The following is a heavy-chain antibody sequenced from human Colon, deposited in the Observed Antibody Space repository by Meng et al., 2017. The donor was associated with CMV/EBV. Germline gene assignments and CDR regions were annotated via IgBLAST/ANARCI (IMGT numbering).Heavy chain of an antibody. CDR2: INPNSGGT. V-gene: IGHV1-2*02. CDR1: GYTFTGYF. D-gene: IGHD1-26*01. CDR3: ATVSGGDFDY. J-gene: IGHJ4*02. Sequence: QVQPGQSGAEVKKPGASVKVSCKASGYTFTGYFMYWVRQAPGQGLEWMGSINPNSGGTNYAQKFQGRVTMTRDTSINTAYMELSRLRSDDTAVYYCATVSGGDFDYWGQGTLVTVSS.